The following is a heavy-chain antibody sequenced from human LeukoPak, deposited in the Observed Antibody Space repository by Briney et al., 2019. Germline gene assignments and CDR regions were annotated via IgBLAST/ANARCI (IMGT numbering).Heavy chain of an antibody. D-gene: IGHD4-23*01. V-gene: IGHV3-13*01. J-gene: IGHJ6*02. CDR2: IGTAGDT. CDR3: ARVLDYGGNWYYYYGMDA. CDR1: GFTFSSYD. Sequence: GGSLRLSCVASGFTFSSYDMHWVRQATGKGLEWVSAIGTAGDTYYPGSVKGRFTFSRENAKNSLYLQMNSLRAEDTAVYYCARVLDYGGNWYYYYGMDAWGQGTTVTVSS.